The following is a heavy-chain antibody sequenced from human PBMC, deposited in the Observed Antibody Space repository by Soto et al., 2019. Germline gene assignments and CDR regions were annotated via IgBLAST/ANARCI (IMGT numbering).Heavy chain of an antibody. CDR2: MNPNSGNT. D-gene: IGHD6-19*01. CDR1: GYTFTSYD. CDR3: AKGIAVAGGEDY. J-gene: IGHJ4*01. Sequence: QVQLVQSGAEVKKPGASVKVSCKASGYTFTSYDINWVRQATGQGLEWMGWMNPNSGNTGYAQKFQGRVTMTRNTSISTSYMELSNLRSEDTAVYYCAKGIAVAGGEDYWGQGTLVTVSS. V-gene: IGHV1-8*01.